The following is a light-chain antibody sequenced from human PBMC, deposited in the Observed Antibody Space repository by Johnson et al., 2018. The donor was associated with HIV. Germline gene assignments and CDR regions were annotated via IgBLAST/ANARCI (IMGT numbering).Light chain of an antibody. V-gene: IGLV1-51*01. Sequence: QSVFTQPPSVSAAPGQKVTISCSGSSSNIGDNYVSWYQQIPGTAPKLLIYDNNKRPSGIPDRFSGSKSGTSATLDITGLPTGDEADYYGGTWDSSLRAGFFGTGTKVTVL. CDR3: GTWDSSLRAGF. CDR2: DNN. J-gene: IGLJ1*01. CDR1: SSNIGDNY.